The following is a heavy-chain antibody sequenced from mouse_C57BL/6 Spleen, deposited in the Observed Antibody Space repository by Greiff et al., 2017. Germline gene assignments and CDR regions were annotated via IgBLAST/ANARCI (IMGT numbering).Heavy chain of an antibody. Sequence: DVKLQESGGGLVKPGGSLKLSCAASGFTFSDYGMHWVRQAPEKGLEWVAYISSGSSTIYYADTVKGRFTISRDNAKNTLFLQMTSLRSEDTAMYYCARGPYYFDYWGQGTTLTVSS. V-gene: IGHV5-17*01. CDR1: GFTFSDYG. CDR3: ARGPYYFDY. J-gene: IGHJ2*01. CDR2: ISSGSSTI.